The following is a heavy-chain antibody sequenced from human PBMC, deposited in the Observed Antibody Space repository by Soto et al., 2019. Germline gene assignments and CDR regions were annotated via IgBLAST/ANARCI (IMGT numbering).Heavy chain of an antibody. CDR3: APALAYCGGDCPGAFDI. CDR2: IIPIFGTA. D-gene: IGHD2-21*02. CDR1: GGTFSSYA. J-gene: IGHJ3*02. Sequence: QVQLVQSGAEVKKPGSSVKVSCKASGGTFSSYAISWVRQAPGQGLEWMGGIIPIFGTANYAQKFQGRVTITADESTSTAYMELSSLRSEDTVVYYCAPALAYCGGDCPGAFDIWGQGTMVTVSS. V-gene: IGHV1-69*01.